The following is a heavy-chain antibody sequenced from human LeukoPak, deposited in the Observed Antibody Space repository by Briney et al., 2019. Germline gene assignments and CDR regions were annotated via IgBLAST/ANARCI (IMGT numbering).Heavy chain of an antibody. CDR2: ISSTGGTT. V-gene: IGHV3-23*01. Sequence: GGSLRLSCAASGFTFSDYGMSWVRQAPGKGLEWVSSISSTGGTTYYADSVKGRFTISGDNSKNTLFLQMNSLRAEDTAVYYCTHGAMYQLDYWGQGTLVTVSS. D-gene: IGHD2-2*01. CDR1: GFTFSDYG. J-gene: IGHJ4*02. CDR3: THGAMYQLDY.